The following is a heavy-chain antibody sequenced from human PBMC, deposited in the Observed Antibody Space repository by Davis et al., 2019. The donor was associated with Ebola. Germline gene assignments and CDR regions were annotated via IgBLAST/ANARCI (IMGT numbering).Heavy chain of an antibody. V-gene: IGHV3-13*01. CDR2: IGTAGDT. CDR3: ARSVAGYGMDV. J-gene: IGHJ6*02. Sequence: PGGSLRLSCAASGFTFSSYDMHWVRQATGKGLEWVSAIGTAGDTYYPGSVKGRFTISRENAKNSLYLQMNSLRAGDTAVYYCARSVAGYGMDVWGQGTTVTVSS. CDR1: GFTFSSYD. D-gene: IGHD6-19*01.